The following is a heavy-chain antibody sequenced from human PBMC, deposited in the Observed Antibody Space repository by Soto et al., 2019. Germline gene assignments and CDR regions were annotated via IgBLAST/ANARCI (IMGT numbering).Heavy chain of an antibody. CDR2: IIPIFGTA. J-gene: IGHJ4*02. CDR1: GGTFSRHA. D-gene: IGHD2-8*01. CDR3: AISGGYCTNGVCYTQYYFDY. Sequence: QVQLVQSGAEVRKPGSSVKVSCKASGGTFSRHAISWVRQAPGQGLEWMGGIIPIFGTANHAQKFQGRVTIIADESTSTVYMELRSLRSDDTAVYYCAISGGYCTNGVCYTQYYFDYWGQGTLVTVSS. V-gene: IGHV1-69*01.